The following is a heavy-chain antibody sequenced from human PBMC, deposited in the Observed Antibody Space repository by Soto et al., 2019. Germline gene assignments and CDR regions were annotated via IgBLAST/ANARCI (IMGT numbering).Heavy chain of an antibody. CDR1: GGTFSNFA. J-gene: IGHJ3*02. CDR3: AASGRDVVGYDYKDTEGLDI. CDR2: IIPLFNVA. D-gene: IGHD4-4*01. V-gene: IGHV1-69*19. Sequence: QVQLVQSGPEVKKPGSSVKVSCEASGGTFSNFAVNWVRQAPGQGLEWVGGIIPLFNVAKYAQKFEGRVTIVADDSTSSAYMDLCSLRSDDTAVYYYAASGRDVVGYDYKDTEGLDIWGQGTMVTVSS.